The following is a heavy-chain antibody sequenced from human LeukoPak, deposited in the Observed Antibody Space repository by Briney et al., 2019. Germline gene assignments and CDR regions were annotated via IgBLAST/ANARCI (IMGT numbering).Heavy chain of an antibody. CDR3: ARGGLGYCSGGSCVYPSRYYYYMDV. D-gene: IGHD2-15*01. CDR2: INHSGST. J-gene: IGHJ6*03. CDR1: GGSFSVYY. Sequence: KPSETLSLTCAVYGGSFSVYYWSCIRQPPGKALEWIGEINHSGSTNYNPPLKSRVTISVDTSKNQFSLKLSSVTAADTAVYYCARGGLGYCSGGSCVYPSRYYYYMDVWGKGTTVTVSS. V-gene: IGHV4-34*01.